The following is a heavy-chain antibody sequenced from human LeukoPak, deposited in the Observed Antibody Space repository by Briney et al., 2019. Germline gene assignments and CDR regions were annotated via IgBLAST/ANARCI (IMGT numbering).Heavy chain of an antibody. CDR3: ARPLVGATKNAFDI. Sequence: GASVKVSCKASGYTFTSYDMNWVRQATGQGLEWMGWMNPNSGNTGYAQKFQGRVTITRNTSISTAYMELSSLRSEDTAVYYCARPLVGATKNAFDIWGQGTMVTVSS. D-gene: IGHD1-26*01. CDR1: GYTFTSYD. J-gene: IGHJ3*02. V-gene: IGHV1-8*03. CDR2: MNPNSGNT.